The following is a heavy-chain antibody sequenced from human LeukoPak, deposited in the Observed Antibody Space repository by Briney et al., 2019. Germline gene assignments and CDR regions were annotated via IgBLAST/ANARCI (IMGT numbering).Heavy chain of an antibody. V-gene: IGHV3-21*01. CDR2: ISSSSSYI. CDR1: GFTFSSYS. Sequence: GGSLRLSCAASGFTFSSYSMNWVRQVPGKGLEWVSSISSSSSYIYYADSVKGRFTISRDNAKNSLYLQMNSLRAEDTAVYYCARRYSSSWYPMDVWGQGTTVTVSS. D-gene: IGHD6-13*01. J-gene: IGHJ6*02. CDR3: ARRYSSSWYPMDV.